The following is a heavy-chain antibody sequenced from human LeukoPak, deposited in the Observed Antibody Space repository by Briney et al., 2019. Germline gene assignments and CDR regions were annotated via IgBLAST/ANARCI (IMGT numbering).Heavy chain of an antibody. D-gene: IGHD6-19*01. CDR2: INSNSAGT. Sequence: ASVKVSCKASGYTFSDYYIHWVRQVPGQGLEWMGWINSNSAGTKYAQKFQGRVTMTRDTSISTVYMELSRLGSDDTAVYYCAAPDSSVWTSDFDHWGQGTLVTVSS. CDR1: GYTFSDYY. J-gene: IGHJ4*02. V-gene: IGHV1-2*02. CDR3: AAPDSSVWTSDFDH.